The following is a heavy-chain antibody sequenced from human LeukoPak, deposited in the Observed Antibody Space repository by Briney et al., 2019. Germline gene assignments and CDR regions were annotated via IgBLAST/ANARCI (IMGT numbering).Heavy chain of an antibody. V-gene: IGHV4-4*07. D-gene: IGHD6-19*01. Sequence: PSETLSLTCSVSGGSISTYYGSWIRQSAGKGLEWIGRIHTSGSTNYNPSFKSRVTMSVDTSKNQFSLKVTSVSAADTGMYYCARAPEFSSGWLLDCWGQGSLVTVSS. J-gene: IGHJ4*02. CDR2: IHTSGST. CDR1: GGSISTYY. CDR3: ARAPEFSSGWLLDC.